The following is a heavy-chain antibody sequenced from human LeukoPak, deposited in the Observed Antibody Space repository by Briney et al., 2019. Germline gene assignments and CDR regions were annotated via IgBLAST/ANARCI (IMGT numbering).Heavy chain of an antibody. CDR1: GLTFSSYS. CDR2: ISSSSSYI. Sequence: PGGSLRLSCAAPGLTFSSYSMNWVRQAPGKGLEWVSSISSSSSYIYYADSVKGRFTISRDNSKNTLYLQMNSLRAEDTAVYYCARAPRSGSYYNCFDYWGQGTLVTVSS. CDR3: ARAPRSGSYYNCFDY. V-gene: IGHV3-21*01. D-gene: IGHD3-10*01. J-gene: IGHJ4*02.